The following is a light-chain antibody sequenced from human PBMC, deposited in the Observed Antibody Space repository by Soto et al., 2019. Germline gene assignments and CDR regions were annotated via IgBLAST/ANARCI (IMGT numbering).Light chain of an antibody. CDR2: EVT. V-gene: IGLV2-14*01. CDR1: SSHGGTYNY. CDR3: SSYKGSSTLYV. J-gene: IGLJ1*01. Sequence: QSVLAQPASVSGSPGQSITISCTGTSSHGGTYNYVSWYQQHPAKAPKVMIYEVTYRPSGVSNRFSGSKSGNTASLTISGLQAEDEAEYYCSSYKGSSTLYVIGTGAKVTVL.